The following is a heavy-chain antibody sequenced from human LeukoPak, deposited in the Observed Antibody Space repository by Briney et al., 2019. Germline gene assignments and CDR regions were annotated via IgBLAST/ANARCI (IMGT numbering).Heavy chain of an antibody. J-gene: IGHJ4*02. CDR2: ISSSGSTI. V-gene: IGHV3-48*03. CDR1: GFTFSSYE. D-gene: IGHD3-22*01. CDR3: ARDYYDSSGYTLRAN. Sequence: GGSLRLSCAASGFTFSSYEMNWVRQAPGKGLEWVSYISSSGSTIYYADSVKGRFTISRDNAKNSLYLQMNSLRAEDTAVYYCARDYYDSSGYTLRANWGQGTLVTVSS.